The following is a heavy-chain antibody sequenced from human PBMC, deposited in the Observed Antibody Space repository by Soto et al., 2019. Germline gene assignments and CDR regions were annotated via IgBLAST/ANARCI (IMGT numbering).Heavy chain of an antibody. CDR2: IYYSGST. D-gene: IGHD3-10*01. V-gene: IGHV4-59*08. J-gene: IGHJ4*02. CDR3: ARHGAHSGSSIDY. Sequence: SETLSLTCTVSGGSISSYYLSWIRQPPGKGQEWIGYIYYSGSTNYNPSLKSRVTISVDTSKNQFSLKLSSVTAVDTAVYYCARHGAHSGSSIDYWGQGTLVTVSS. CDR1: GGSISSYY.